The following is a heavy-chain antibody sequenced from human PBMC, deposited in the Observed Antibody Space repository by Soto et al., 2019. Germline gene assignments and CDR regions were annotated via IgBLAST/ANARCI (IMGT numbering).Heavy chain of an antibody. CDR1: GGTFSRNA. D-gene: IGHD4-17*01. V-gene: IGHV1-69*13. CDR3: ARGRELDDDDYPDYGMDV. CDR2: TIPMFNIA. J-gene: IGHJ6*02. Sequence: ASVKVSCKASGGTFSRNAISWVRLAPGQGLEWTGGTIPMFNIAKNAQKFQGRVTITADESRNTAYMELSSLRSEDTAVYYCARGRELDDDDYPDYGMDVWGQGTTVTVSS.